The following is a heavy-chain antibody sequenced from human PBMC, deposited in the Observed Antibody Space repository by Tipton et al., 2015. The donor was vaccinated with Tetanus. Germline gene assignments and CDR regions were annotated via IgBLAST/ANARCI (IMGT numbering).Heavy chain of an antibody. J-gene: IGHJ4*02. D-gene: IGHD2-8*01. CDR3: ARVPLRGNGVHLDY. Sequence: TLSLTCTVSGGSISSGDYYWSWIRRPPGKGLEWIGYIYYSGSTYYNPSLKSRVTISVDTSKNQFSLKLSSVTAADTAVYYCARVPLRGNGVHLDYWGQGTLVTVSS. CDR1: GGSISSGDYY. V-gene: IGHV4-30-4*01. CDR2: IYYSGST.